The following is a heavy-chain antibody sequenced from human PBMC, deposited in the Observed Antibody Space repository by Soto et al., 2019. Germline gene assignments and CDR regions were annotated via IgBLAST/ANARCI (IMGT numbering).Heavy chain of an antibody. V-gene: IGHV3-11*01. Sequence: QVQLVESGGGLVKPGGSLRLSCTASGFTFTDDYMTWIRQAPGKGLERVSYINSGGSNIYYADSVRGRFTISNDNAKNSVYLQRSSLRAEDTAIYYCARDIRGANWGQGTLVIVSS. CDR2: INSGGSNI. CDR1: GFTFTDDY. J-gene: IGHJ4*02. CDR3: ARDIRGAN. D-gene: IGHD3-10*01.